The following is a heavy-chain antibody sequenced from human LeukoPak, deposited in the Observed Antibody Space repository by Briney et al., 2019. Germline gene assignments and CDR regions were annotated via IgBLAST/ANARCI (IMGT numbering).Heavy chain of an antibody. D-gene: IGHD6-19*01. Sequence: GASVKASCKASGYTFTGYYMHWVRQAPGQGLEWMGWINPNSGGTNYAQKFQGRVTMTRDTSISTAYMELSRLRSDDTAVYYCARDRGAVAGQDYWGQGTLVTVSP. V-gene: IGHV1-2*02. CDR3: ARDRGAVAGQDY. CDR1: GYTFTGYY. J-gene: IGHJ4*02. CDR2: INPNSGGT.